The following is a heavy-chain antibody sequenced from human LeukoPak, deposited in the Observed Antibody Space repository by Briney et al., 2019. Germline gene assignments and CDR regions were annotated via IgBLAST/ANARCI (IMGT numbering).Heavy chain of an antibody. Sequence: PGGSLRLSCAASAFTFSTYSMNWVRQAPGKGLEWVSSISSSGSYIYYADSLEGRFTISRDNAKNTLYLQMNSLRAEDTAVYYCARVLAAGTGYFDYWGQGTLVTVSS. CDR1: AFTFSTYS. CDR2: ISSSGSYI. J-gene: IGHJ4*02. CDR3: ARVLAAGTGYFDY. D-gene: IGHD6-13*01. V-gene: IGHV3-21*01.